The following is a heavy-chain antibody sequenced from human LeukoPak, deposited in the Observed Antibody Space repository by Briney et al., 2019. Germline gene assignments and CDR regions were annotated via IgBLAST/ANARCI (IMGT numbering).Heavy chain of an antibody. CDR3: AKDKGVAGTADYFDY. Sequence: GGSLRLSCAASGFTFSSYAMSWVPQAPGKGLEWVSAISGSGGSAYYADSVKGRFTISRDNSKNTLYLQVNSLRAEDTAVFYCAKDKGVAGTADYFDYWGQGTLVTVSS. D-gene: IGHD6-19*01. J-gene: IGHJ4*02. CDR2: ISGSGGSA. V-gene: IGHV3-23*01. CDR1: GFTFSSYA.